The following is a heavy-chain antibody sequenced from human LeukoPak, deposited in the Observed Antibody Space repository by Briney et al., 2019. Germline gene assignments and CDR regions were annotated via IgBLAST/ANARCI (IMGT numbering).Heavy chain of an antibody. CDR2: IYYSGST. J-gene: IGHJ4*02. CDR3: ARDSCGGYCSFDY. D-gene: IGHD2-21*02. CDR1: GGSISSYY. Sequence: SETLSLTCTVSGGSISSYYWSWIRQPPGKGLEWIGYIYYSGSTNYNPSLKSRVTISVDTSKNQFSLKLSSVTAADTAVYYCARDSCGGYCSFDYWGQGTLVTVSS. V-gene: IGHV4-59*01.